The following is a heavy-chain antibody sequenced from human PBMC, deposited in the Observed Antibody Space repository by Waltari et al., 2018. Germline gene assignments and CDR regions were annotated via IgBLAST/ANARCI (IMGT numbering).Heavy chain of an antibody. CDR1: GFTFSSSS. J-gene: IGHJ4*02. V-gene: IGHV3-48*04. Sequence: EVQLVESGGGLVQPGGSLRLSCAASGFTFSSSSMNWVRQAPGKGLEWVSHITSSSTSILYADSVEGRFTISRDNAKNSLYLQMDSLRADDTAVYFCATYIQRGPDFWGQGTLVTVSS. D-gene: IGHD3-10*01. CDR2: ITSSSTSI. CDR3: ATYIQRGPDF.